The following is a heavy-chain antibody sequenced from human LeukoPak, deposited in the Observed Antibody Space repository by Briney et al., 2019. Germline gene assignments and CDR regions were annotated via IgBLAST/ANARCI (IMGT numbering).Heavy chain of an antibody. CDR3: ARENVDTAMVYYYYYYMDV. CDR2: IKQDGSEK. Sequence: GGSLRLSCAASGFTFSNAWMSWVRQAPGKGLEWVANIKQDGSEKYYVDSVKGRFTISRDNAKNSLYLQMNSLRAEDTAVYYCARENVDTAMVYYYYYYMDVWGKGTTVTVSS. V-gene: IGHV3-7*01. CDR1: GFTFSNAW. D-gene: IGHD5-18*01. J-gene: IGHJ6*03.